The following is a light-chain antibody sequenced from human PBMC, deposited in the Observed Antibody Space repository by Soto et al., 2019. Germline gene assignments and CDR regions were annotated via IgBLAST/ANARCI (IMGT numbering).Light chain of an antibody. CDR1: SSDIGAYDY. J-gene: IGLJ2*01. Sequence: QSVLTQPASLSGSPGQSITISCTGTSSDIGAYDYVSWFQQHPGKAPKLMIYEVSKRPSGVPDRFSGSKSGNTASLTVSGLQAEDEADYYCSSYAGSNGVVFGGGTQLTVL. CDR2: EVS. V-gene: IGLV2-8*01. CDR3: SSYAGSNGVV.